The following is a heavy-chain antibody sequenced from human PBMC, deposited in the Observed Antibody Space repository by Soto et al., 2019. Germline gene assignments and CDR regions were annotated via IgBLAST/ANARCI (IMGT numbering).Heavy chain of an antibody. D-gene: IGHD2-21*01. CDR1: GVSITSSSFL. Sequence: KTSETLSLTCTVSGVSITSSSFLWGWIRQPPGKGLEWIATMFYSENSYYNPSLKTRAAISADTSKNQFSLKLSSVTAADTARYYCARVPRIFRYFDYWGQGTLVTVSS. V-gene: IGHV4-39*01. J-gene: IGHJ4*03. CDR2: MFYSENS. CDR3: ARVPRIFRYFDY.